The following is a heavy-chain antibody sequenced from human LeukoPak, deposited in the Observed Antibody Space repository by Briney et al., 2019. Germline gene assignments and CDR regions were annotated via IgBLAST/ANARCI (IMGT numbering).Heavy chain of an antibody. CDR1: VFTFSSYG. CDR3: ARFPRYYYDSSGSPGAFDI. CDR2: IWYDGSNK. V-gene: IGHV3-33*01. Sequence: GGSLRLSCAASVFTFSSYGMHWVRQAPGKGLEWVAVIWYDGSNKYYADSVKGRFTISRDNSKNTLYLQMNSLRAEDTAVYYCARFPRYYYDSSGSPGAFDIWGQGTMVTVSS. J-gene: IGHJ3*02. D-gene: IGHD3-22*01.